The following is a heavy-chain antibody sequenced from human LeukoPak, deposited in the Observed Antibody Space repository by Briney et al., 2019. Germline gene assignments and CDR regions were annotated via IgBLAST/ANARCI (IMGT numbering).Heavy chain of an antibody. CDR3: VRTSGAVVDSKYWFDP. D-gene: IGHD3-10*01. CDR1: VYTFSNYY. J-gene: IGHJ5*02. V-gene: IGHV1-46*01. Sequence: ASVKVSCKPSVYTFSNYYIHWVRLAPGQGLEWMGVVNPSGGGTSYAQKFQGRLTMTRDMFTSTVYMDVSSLRSEDTAVYYCVRTSGAVVDSKYWFDPWGQGTLVTVSS. CDR2: VNPSGGGT.